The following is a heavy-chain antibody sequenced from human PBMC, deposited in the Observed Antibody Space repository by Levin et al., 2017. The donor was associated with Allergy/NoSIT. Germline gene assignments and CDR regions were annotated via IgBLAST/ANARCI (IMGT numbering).Heavy chain of an antibody. Sequence: GGSLRLSCAASGFTFSSYAMHWVRQAPGKGLEWVAVISYDGSNKYYADSVKGRFTISRDNSKNTLYLQMNSLRAEDTAVYYCARDIRVVAVAGFGYWGQGTLVTVSS. CDR1: GFTFSSYA. CDR3: ARDIRVVAVAGFGY. J-gene: IGHJ4*02. V-gene: IGHV3-30*04. CDR2: ISYDGSNK. D-gene: IGHD6-19*01.